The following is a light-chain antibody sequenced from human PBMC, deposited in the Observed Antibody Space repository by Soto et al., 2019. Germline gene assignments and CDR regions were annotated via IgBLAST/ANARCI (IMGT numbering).Light chain of an antibody. V-gene: IGKV3-15*01. CDR1: QSVSSN. Sequence: EIVMTQSPATLSVSPGERATLSCRTSQSVSSNLAWYKQKPGQVPRLLIYDASTWATSNPARFSGSGSGTEFTLTISSLQSEDFAVYYCQQYNNWPRTFGQGTNLEIK. CDR2: DAS. CDR3: QQYNNWPRT. J-gene: IGKJ2*01.